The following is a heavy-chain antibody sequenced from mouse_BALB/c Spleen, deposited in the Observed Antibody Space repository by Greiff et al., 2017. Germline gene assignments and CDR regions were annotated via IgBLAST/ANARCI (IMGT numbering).Heavy chain of an antibody. J-gene: IGHJ1*01. CDR3: ARGYGNYWYFDV. Sequence: DVKLVESGGGLVQPGGSRKLSCAASGFTFSSFGMHWVRQAPEKGLEWVAYISSGSSTIYYADTVKGRFTISRDNPKNTLFLQMTSLRSEDTAMYYCARGYGNYWYFDVWGAGTTVTVSS. V-gene: IGHV5-17*02. CDR1: GFTFSSFG. D-gene: IGHD2-10*02. CDR2: ISSGSSTI.